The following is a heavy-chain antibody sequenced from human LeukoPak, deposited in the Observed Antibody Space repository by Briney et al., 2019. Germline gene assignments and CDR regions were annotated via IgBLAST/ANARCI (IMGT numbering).Heavy chain of an antibody. D-gene: IGHD6-13*01. J-gene: IGHJ4*02. CDR3: AIIPRAAAGPSARSPFHY. CDR2: IKEDGSER. CDR1: GLTFSSHW. V-gene: IGHV3-7*01. Sequence: GGSLRLSCAASGLTFSSHWMHWVRQTQGKGLEWVASIKEDGSERQYVDSVKGRFSISRDNTKGSLFLQLNSLRAEDTAVYYCAIIPRAAAGPSARSPFHYWGQGTLVTVSS.